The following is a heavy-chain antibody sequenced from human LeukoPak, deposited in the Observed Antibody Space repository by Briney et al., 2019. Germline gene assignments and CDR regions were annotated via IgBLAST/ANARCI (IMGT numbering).Heavy chain of an antibody. CDR1: GYTFTDYY. J-gene: IGHJ5*02. CDR2: INLNSGDT. V-gene: IGHV1-2*02. CDR3: ARSYFDVLTNYYMWLAP. D-gene: IGHD3-9*01. Sequence: ASVKVSCKSSGYTFTDYYIHWVRQAPGQGLEWMGWINLNSGDTYYAQNFQDRVTMTGDTSISTAYLELSSLRSDDTAVFYCARSYFDVLTNYYMWLAPWGQGTLVTVSS.